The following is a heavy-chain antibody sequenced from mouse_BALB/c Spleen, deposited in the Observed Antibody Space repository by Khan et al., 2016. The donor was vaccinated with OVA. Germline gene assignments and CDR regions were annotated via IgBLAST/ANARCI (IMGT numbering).Heavy chain of an antibody. J-gene: IGHJ1*01. V-gene: IGHV1-26*01. CDR3: ARGLFDV. CDR2: INPNNGDT. Sequence: AQLQQSGPELVKPGASVRMSCKASGYTFTDYYMKWLKQSHGKSLEWIGDINPNNGDTFYNQKFKDKATLTVDKSSSTAYMQLNSLTSEDSAVYYCARGLFDVWGAGTTVTVSS. CDR1: GYTFTDYY.